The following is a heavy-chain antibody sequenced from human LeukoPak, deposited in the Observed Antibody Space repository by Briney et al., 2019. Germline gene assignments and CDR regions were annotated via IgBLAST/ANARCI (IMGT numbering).Heavy chain of an antibody. J-gene: IGHJ4*02. D-gene: IGHD6-13*01. Sequence: GGSLRLSCAASGFTFSSYAMSWVRQAPGKGLEWVSAISGSGGSTYYADSVKGRFTISRDNSKNTLYLQMNSLRAEDTAVYYCAKVVSSSWIEPCFDYWGQGTLVTVSS. CDR2: ISGSGGST. V-gene: IGHV3-23*01. CDR3: AKVVSSSWIEPCFDY. CDR1: GFTFSSYA.